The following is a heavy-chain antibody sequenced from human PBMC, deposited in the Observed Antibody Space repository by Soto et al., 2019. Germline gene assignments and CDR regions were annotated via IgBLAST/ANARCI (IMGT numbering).Heavy chain of an antibody. J-gene: IGHJ6*02. CDR1: GYRFTGYG. CDR3: VYYCAKSNYGCDDYFQYRLAV. V-gene: IGHV1-2*02. D-gene: IGHD4-17*01. CDR2: INPKSGAT. Sequence: ASVKVSCKASGYRFTGYGLHWVRQAPGQGLQWMGWINPKSGATDYAQKLQGRVTMTREMSTNTAYLELSGLRSDDTADDTAVYYCAKSNYGCDDYFQYRLAVWGQGTKVTVSS.